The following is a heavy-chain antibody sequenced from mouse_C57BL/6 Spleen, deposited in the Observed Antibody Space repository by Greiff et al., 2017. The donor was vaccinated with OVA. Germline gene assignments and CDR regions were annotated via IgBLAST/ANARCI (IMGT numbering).Heavy chain of an antibody. CDR1: GFNIKDYY. V-gene: IGHV14-2*01. J-gene: IGHJ2*01. Sequence: EVQLQQSGAELVKPGASVKLSCTASGFNIKDYYLHWVKPRTEQGLEWIGRIDPEDGDNKYAPKFQGKATITAATSSNTAYLQLSSLTSEDTAVDYCARREGYYDYDRGLFDYWGQGTTLTVSS. D-gene: IGHD2-4*01. CDR2: IDPEDGDN. CDR3: ARREGYYDYDRGLFDY.